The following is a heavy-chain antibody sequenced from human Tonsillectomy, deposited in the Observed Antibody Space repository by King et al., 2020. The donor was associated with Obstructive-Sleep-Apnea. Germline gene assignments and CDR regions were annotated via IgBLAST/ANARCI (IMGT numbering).Heavy chain of an antibody. CDR3: ARDEED. CDR2: ISYDGSNK. CDR1: GFTFSSYA. Sequence: QLVQSGGGVVQPGRSLRLSCAASGFTFSSYAMHWVRQAPGKGLEWVAYISYDGSNKYYADSVKGRFTISRDNSKNTLYLQMNSLRPEDTAVYYCARDEEDWGQGTLVTVSS. V-gene: IGHV3-30-3*01. J-gene: IGHJ4*02.